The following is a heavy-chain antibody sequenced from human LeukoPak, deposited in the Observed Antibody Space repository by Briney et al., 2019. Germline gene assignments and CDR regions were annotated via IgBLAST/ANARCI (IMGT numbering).Heavy chain of an antibody. J-gene: IGHJ3*02. D-gene: IGHD3-22*01. CDR1: GFTFSSYA. CDR3: AKDFSGYSAFDI. Sequence: GGSLRLSCAASGFTFSSYAMSWVRQAPGKGLEWVSAISGSGGSTYYADSVKGRFTISRDNSKNTLYLQTNSLRAEDTAVYYCAKDFSGYSAFDIWGQGTMVTVSS. CDR2: ISGSGGST. V-gene: IGHV3-23*01.